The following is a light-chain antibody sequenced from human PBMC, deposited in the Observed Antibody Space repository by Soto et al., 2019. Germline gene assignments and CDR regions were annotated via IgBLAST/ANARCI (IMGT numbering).Light chain of an antibody. CDR2: WAS. Sequence: DIVLTQSPGSLAVSLGETVTIKCKSSQSVLRGSNSKNLLAWHQQKPGQPPKVLIYWASSREGGVPARFRGSGSWTDFTLTITTVQADDVAVYYCQQYFTTPQTFGPGTKVEIK. V-gene: IGKV4-1*01. CDR3: QQYFTTPQT. CDR1: QSVLRGSNSKNL. J-gene: IGKJ2*01.